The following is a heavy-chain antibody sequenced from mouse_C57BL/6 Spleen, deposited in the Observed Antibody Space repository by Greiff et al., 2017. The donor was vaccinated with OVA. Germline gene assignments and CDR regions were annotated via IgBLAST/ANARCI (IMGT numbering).Heavy chain of an antibody. Sequence: QVQLQQPGAELVKPGASVKLSCKVSGYTFTSYWMQWVKQRPGQGLEWIGEIDPSDSYTNYNQKFKGKATLTVDTSSSTAYMQLSSLTSEDSAVYYCAQRRDSNYGFAYWGQGTLVTVSA. J-gene: IGHJ3*01. CDR2: IDPSDSYT. V-gene: IGHV1-50*01. D-gene: IGHD2-5*01. CDR1: GYTFTSYW. CDR3: AQRRDSNYGFAY.